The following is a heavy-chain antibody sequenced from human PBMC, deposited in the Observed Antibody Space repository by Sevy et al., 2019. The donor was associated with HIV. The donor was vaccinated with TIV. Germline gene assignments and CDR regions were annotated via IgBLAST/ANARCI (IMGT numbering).Heavy chain of an antibody. D-gene: IGHD6-19*01. CDR3: ARDAGSGWQKYFQQ. V-gene: IGHV3-21*06. J-gene: IGHJ1*01. CDR2: ISDTSGYI. CDR1: EFTVSSKY. Sequence: GGSLRLSCAASEFTVSSKYMSWVRQAPGKGLEWVSSISDTSGYIFYADSVKGRFTISRDNARNSLYLQMNSLRAEDTAVYYCARDAGSGWQKYFQQWGQGTLVTVSS.